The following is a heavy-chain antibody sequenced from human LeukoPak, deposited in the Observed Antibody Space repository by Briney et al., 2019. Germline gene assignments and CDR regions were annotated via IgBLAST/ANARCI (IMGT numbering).Heavy chain of an antibody. CDR3: AKALLSDPRTLGYFDY. J-gene: IGHJ4*02. V-gene: IGHV3-23*01. Sequence: PGGSLRLSCAASGFTFNTYAMSWVRQAPGKGLEWVSVISGSSGSTYYADSVKGRLTMSRDNSKNTLFLQMNSLRAEDTAVYCCAKALLSDPRTLGYFDYWGQGTLVTVSS. CDR2: ISGSSGST. CDR1: GFTFNTYA. D-gene: IGHD1-1*01.